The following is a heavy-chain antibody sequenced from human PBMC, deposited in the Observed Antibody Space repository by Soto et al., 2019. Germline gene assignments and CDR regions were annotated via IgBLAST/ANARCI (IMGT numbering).Heavy chain of an antibody. CDR2: ISGSGDST. D-gene: IGHD1-26*01. CDR3: ARRGSGSYYDY. CDR1: GFPFSSYA. V-gene: IGHV3-23*01. Sequence: EVQLLESGGGLVQPGGPLRLSGEASGFPFSSYAMRWVRQAPVRGLEWVSAISGSGDSTYYADSVKGRFTISRDNSKNTLYLQMNSLRAEDTAVYYCARRGSGSYYDYWGQGTLVTVSS. J-gene: IGHJ4*02.